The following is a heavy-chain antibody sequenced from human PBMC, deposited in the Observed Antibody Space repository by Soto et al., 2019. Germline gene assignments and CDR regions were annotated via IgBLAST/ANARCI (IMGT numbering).Heavy chain of an antibody. J-gene: IGHJ4*02. CDR3: TRVGRGVTRTYYFDY. CDR2: IRSKAYGGTT. CDR1: GFTFGDYA. D-gene: IGHD3-16*01. V-gene: IGHV3-49*04. Sequence: GVLRLSCTASGFTFGDYAMSWVRQAPGKGLEWVGFIRSKAYGGTTEYAASVKGRFTISRDDSKSIAYLQMNSLKTEDTAVYYCTRVGRGVTRTYYFDYWGQGTLVTVSS.